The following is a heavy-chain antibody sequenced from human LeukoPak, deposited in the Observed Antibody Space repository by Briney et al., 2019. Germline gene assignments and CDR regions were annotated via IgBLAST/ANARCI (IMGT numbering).Heavy chain of an antibody. CDR2: ISSSSSTI. CDR3: ARALRYFDWLSTSPEYNWFDP. V-gene: IGHV3-48*01. D-gene: IGHD3-9*01. CDR1: GFTFSSYS. J-gene: IGHJ5*02. Sequence: PGGSLRLSCAASGFTFSSYSMNWVRQAPGKGLECVSYISSSSSTIYYADSVKGRFTISRDNAKNSLYLQMNSLRAEDTAVYYCARALRYFDWLSTSPEYNWFDPWGQGTLVTVSS.